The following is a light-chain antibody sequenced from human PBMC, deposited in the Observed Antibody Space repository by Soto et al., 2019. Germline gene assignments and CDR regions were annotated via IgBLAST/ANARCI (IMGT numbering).Light chain of an antibody. CDR2: WAS. V-gene: IGKV4-1*01. CDR3: QQYYTTPLT. CDR1: QSVLYSSNNKNY. J-gene: IGKJ4*01. Sequence: DVVMTQSPDSLAVSLGERATINCKSSQSVLYSSNNKNYLAWYQQTPGQPPRLLIYWASTRECGVPDRFSGSGSGTDFPLTISSLQAEDVAVYCCQQYYTTPLTFGGGTKVEIK.